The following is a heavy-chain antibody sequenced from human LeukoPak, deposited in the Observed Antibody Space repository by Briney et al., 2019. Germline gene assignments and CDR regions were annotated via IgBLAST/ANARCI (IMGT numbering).Heavy chain of an antibody. V-gene: IGHV1-46*01. CDR1: GYTFTTYY. CDR2: IKPGGGDT. Sequence: ASVKVSCKASGYTFTTYYMHWVRHAPGHGLEWIGLIKPGGGDTIYAQKFQGRVTMTRDTSTSTVYLDLSSLRSEDTAVYYRARVEGITAEEGDWGQGTLVTVSS. J-gene: IGHJ4*02. CDR3: ARVEGITAEEGD. D-gene: IGHD6-13*01.